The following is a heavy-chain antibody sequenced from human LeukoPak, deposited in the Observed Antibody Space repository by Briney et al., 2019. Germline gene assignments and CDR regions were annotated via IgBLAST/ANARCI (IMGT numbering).Heavy chain of an antibody. D-gene: IGHD6-19*01. CDR3: ARGPGTSVVGMDY. J-gene: IGHJ4*02. Sequence: SQTLSLTCTVAGASVTNRSYYWSWIRQPAGKGLEWIGRVQNRGSTSYSPSLKSRVTMSIDTSKNQFSLRLSSVTAADTAVYYCARGPGTSVVGMDYWGLGTLVTVSS. V-gene: IGHV4-61*02. CDR2: VQNRGST. CDR1: GASVTNRSYY.